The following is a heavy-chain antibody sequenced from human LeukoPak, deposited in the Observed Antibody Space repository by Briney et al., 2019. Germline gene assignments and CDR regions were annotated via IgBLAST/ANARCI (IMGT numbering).Heavy chain of an antibody. CDR3: ARVGYDYVWGRQNWFDP. Sequence: SETLSLTCTVSGDSITSFFWSWIRQPPGKGLHWIGYIFYSGSTNYNPSLKSRATISLDMSKNQFFLKLNSLTAADTAVYYCARVGYDYVWGRQNWFDPWGQGTLVTVSS. D-gene: IGHD3-16*01. CDR2: IFYSGST. V-gene: IGHV4-59*01. CDR1: GDSITSFF. J-gene: IGHJ5*02.